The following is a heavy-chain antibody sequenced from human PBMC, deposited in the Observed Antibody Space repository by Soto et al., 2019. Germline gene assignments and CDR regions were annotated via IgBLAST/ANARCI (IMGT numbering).Heavy chain of an antibody. CDR1: GFSFSTYG. D-gene: IGHD1-1*01. CDR3: AKWNGYGDF. CDR2: VSGGSGGT. V-gene: IGHV3-23*01. Sequence: GGSLRLSCAVSGFSFSTYGVTWVRQAPGKGLEWVCGVSGGSGGTHYADSVKGRFTITGDDSKSTVYLQMHSLRAEDTAVYYCAKWNGYGDFWGQGTLVTVSS. J-gene: IGHJ4*02.